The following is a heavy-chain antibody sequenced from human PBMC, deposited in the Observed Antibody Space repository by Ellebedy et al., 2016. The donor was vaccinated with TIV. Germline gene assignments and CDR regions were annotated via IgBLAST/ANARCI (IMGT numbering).Heavy chain of an antibody. CDR3: AKRAQISSHGLDI. CDR2: IYSGGST. J-gene: IGHJ3*02. Sequence: GESLKISCAASGFTVSSNYMSWVRQAPGKGLEWVSVIYSGGSTYYADSVKGRFTISRNNSKNTLYLQMNSLRAEDTAVYYCAKRAQISSHGLDIWGQGTMVTVSS. D-gene: IGHD4-17*01. CDR1: GFTVSSNY. V-gene: IGHV3-53*04.